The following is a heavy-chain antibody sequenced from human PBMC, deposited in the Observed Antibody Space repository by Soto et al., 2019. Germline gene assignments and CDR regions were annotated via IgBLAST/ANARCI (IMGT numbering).Heavy chain of an antibody. CDR3: ARGTRDGYNYFDY. V-gene: IGHV3-74*01. D-gene: IGHD5-12*01. CDR2: INSDGSST. Sequence: PGGSLRLSCAASGFTFSSYWMHWVRQAPGKGLVWVSRINSDGSSTSYADSVKGRFTISRDNAKNTLYLQMNSLRAEDTAVYYCARGTRDGYNYFDYWGQGTLVTVSS. CDR1: GFTFSSYW. J-gene: IGHJ4*02.